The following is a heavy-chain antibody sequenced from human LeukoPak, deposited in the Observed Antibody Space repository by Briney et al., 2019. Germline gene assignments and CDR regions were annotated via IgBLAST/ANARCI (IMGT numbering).Heavy chain of an antibody. J-gene: IGHJ4*02. D-gene: IGHD1-26*01. CDR2: VYDTGTT. CDR3: AREQWGLVDY. V-gene: IGHV4-59*01. CDR1: SGSINNYY. Sequence: SETLSLTCTVSSGSINNYYWSWLRQPPGKGLVWIGYVYDTGTTNYNPSLKSRVTISLDTSKNQFSLKLSSVTAADTAVYYCAREQWGLVDYWGQGTLVTVS.